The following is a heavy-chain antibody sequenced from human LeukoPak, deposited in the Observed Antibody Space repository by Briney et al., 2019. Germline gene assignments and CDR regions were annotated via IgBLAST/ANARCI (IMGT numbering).Heavy chain of an antibody. V-gene: IGHV5-51*01. CDR3: TRGPTDVVVGADWFDP. J-gene: IGHJ5*02. D-gene: IGHD2-15*01. CDR2: FYPGNSDN. Sequence: GESLKISCKGSGYSFSSYWIGWVRQMPGKGLEWVGIFYPGNSDNRYGPSFQGRVTISVDKSINTAYLQWSSLRASDTAIYYCTRGPTDVVVGADWFDPWGQGTLVTVSS. CDR1: GYSFSSYW.